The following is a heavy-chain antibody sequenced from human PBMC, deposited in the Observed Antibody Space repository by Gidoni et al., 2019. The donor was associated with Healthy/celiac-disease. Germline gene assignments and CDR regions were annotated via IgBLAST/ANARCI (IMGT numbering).Heavy chain of an antibody. CDR2: IYPGYSDT. D-gene: IGHD3-16*01. J-gene: IGHJ6*02. CDR3: ARRAVGAINGMDV. CDR1: GYSFTSYW. V-gene: IGHV5-51*01. Sequence: EVQLVQSGAEVKKPGESLKISCKGSGYSFTSYWIGWVRQMPGKGLEWLGIIYPGYSDTRYSPSFQGQVTIAADKSISTAYLQWSSLKASDTAMYYCARRAVGAINGMDVWGQGTTVTVSS.